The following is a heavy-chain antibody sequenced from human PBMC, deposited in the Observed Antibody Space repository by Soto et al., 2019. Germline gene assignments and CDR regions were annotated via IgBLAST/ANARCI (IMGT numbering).Heavy chain of an antibody. D-gene: IGHD2-2*01. Sequence: EVQLLESVGGLVQPGGSLRLSCAASGFTFSSYAMSWVRQPPGQGLQWVSTIAGNDAGADFAESVRGRFTISRDNSQNTLYLQMDSLRGEDPAIYYCAKDSLSSSTWHLYHFDHWGQGTLVTVSS. J-gene: IGHJ4*02. CDR1: GFTFSSYA. CDR3: AKDSLSSSTWHLYHFDH. CDR2: IAGNDAGA. V-gene: IGHV3-23*01.